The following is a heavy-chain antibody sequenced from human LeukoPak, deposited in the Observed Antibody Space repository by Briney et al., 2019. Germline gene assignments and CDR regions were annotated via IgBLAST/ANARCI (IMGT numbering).Heavy chain of an antibody. V-gene: IGHV3-7*01. CDR3: ARDRGDYDFWSGYWSPYYYYYMDV. D-gene: IGHD3-3*01. J-gene: IGHJ6*03. CDR1: GFTFSSYW. Sequence: PGGSLRLSCAASGFTFSSYWMSWVRQAPGKGLEWVANIKQDGSEKYYVDSVKGRFTISRDNAKNSLYLQMNSLRAEDTAVYYCARDRGDYDFWSGYWSPYYYYYMDVWGKGTTVTVSS. CDR2: IKQDGSEK.